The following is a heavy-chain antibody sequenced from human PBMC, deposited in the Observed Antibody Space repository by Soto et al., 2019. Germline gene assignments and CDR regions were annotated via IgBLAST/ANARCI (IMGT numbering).Heavy chain of an antibody. CDR1: GFTFSSYA. CDR2: ISYDGSNK. D-gene: IGHD1-20*01. CDR3: ARANWNDAGWFDP. Sequence: QVQLVESGGGVVQHGRSLRLSCAASGFTFSSYAMHWVRQAPGKGLEWVAVISYDGSNKYYADSVKGRFTISRDNSKNTLYLQMNSLRAEDTAVYYCARANWNDAGWFDPWGQGTLVTVSS. J-gene: IGHJ5*02. V-gene: IGHV3-30-3*01.